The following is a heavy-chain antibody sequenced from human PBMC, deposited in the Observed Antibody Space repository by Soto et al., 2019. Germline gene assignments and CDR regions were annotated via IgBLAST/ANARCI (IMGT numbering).Heavy chain of an antibody. V-gene: IGHV4-30-4*01. J-gene: IGHJ5*02. Sequence: QVQLQESGPGLVKPSQTLSLTCTVSGGSISSGDYYWSWIRQPPGKGLEWIGYIYYSGSTYYNPSLKSXXTXSVXTSKNQFSLKLSSVTAADTAVYYCARDGNPGQVDPWGQGTLVTVSS. D-gene: IGHD1-1*01. CDR3: ARDGNPGQVDP. CDR2: IYYSGST. CDR1: GGSISSGDYY.